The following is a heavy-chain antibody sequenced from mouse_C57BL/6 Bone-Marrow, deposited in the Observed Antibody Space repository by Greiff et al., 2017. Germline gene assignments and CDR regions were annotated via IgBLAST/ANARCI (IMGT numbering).Heavy chain of an antibody. V-gene: IGHV14-4*01. Sequence: VQLQQSGAELVRPGASVKLSCTASGFNIKDDYIHWVKQRPEQGLEWIGWIDPEIGDTEYASKFQGKVTITAATSSNTAYLQLSSLTSEDTAVYYCSSFDGNYFDFWGQGTPLTVAS. J-gene: IGHJ2*01. D-gene: IGHD2-3*01. CDR3: SSFDGNYFDF. CDR1: GFNIKDDY. CDR2: IDPEIGDT.